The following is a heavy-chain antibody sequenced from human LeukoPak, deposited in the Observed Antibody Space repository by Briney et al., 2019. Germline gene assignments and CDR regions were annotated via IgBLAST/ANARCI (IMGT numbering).Heavy chain of an antibody. CDR1: GGSFSGYY. CDR2: INHSGST. D-gene: IGHD6-6*01. V-gene: IGHV4-34*01. CDR3: ARFPISSIAAYNHP. J-gene: IGHJ5*02. Sequence: SETLSLTCAVYGGSFSGYYWSWIRQPPGKGLEWIVEINHSGSTNYNPSLKSRVTISVDTSKNQFSLKLSSVTAADTAVYYCARFPISSIAAYNHPWGQGTLVTVSS.